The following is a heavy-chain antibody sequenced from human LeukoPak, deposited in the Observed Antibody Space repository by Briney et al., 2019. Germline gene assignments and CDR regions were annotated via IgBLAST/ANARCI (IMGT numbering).Heavy chain of an antibody. CDR1: GSTFSSYS. J-gene: IGHJ4*02. CDR2: ISSSSSYI. V-gene: IGHV3-21*01. Sequence: KSGGSLRLSCAASGSTFSSYSMNWVRQAPGKGLEWVSSISSSSSYIYYADSVKGRFTISRDNAKNSLYLQMNSLRAEDTAVYYCARDLKGSRDGYNLLYWGQGTLVTVSS. CDR3: ARDLKGSRDGYNLLY. D-gene: IGHD5-24*01.